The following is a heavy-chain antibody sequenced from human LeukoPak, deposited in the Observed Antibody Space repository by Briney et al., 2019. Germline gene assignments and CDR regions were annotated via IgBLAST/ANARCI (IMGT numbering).Heavy chain of an antibody. Sequence: GGSLRLSCADSGFTVSSNYVSMVRQAPGMGLEWVSVIFSDGSTYYADSVKGRFTISRDNSKNTLYLQMNNLRAEDTAVYYCARVMTAITNWCHPWGQGTLVTVSS. J-gene: IGHJ5*02. CDR1: GFTVSSNY. D-gene: IGHD2-21*02. CDR3: ARVMTAITNWCHP. V-gene: IGHV3-66*01. CDR2: IFSDGST.